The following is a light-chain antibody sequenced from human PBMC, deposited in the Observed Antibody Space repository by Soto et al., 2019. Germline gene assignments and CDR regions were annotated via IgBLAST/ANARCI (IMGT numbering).Light chain of an antibody. J-gene: IGKJ4*01. V-gene: IGKV1-27*01. Sequence: DIPMTQSPSSLSKSVGDRVTITCRASQDISTYVAWYQQKPGSIVKLLIYGASTLQSGVPSRFSGSGSGTDFTLTISGPQPEDAATYYCQRYNAAPLTFGGGTKVEI. CDR2: GAS. CDR1: QDISTY. CDR3: QRYNAAPLT.